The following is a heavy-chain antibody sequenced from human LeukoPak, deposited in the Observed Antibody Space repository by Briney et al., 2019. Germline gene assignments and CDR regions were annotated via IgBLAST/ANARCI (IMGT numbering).Heavy chain of an antibody. Sequence: SETLSLTCTVSGGSMSTYYWSWIRQPPGKGLEWIGHIYTSGSTNYNPSLKSRVTMSEDTSKNQFSLKLTSVTAADTAVYYCARLLRYSNYFDYWGQGTLVTVSS. J-gene: IGHJ4*02. CDR1: GGSMSTYY. V-gene: IGHV4-4*09. CDR3: ARLLRYSNYFDY. CDR2: IYTSGST. D-gene: IGHD4-11*01.